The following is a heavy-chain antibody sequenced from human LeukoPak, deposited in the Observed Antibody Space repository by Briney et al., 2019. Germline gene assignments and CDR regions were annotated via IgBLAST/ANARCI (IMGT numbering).Heavy chain of an antibody. Sequence: EGSLRLSCTASGFTFSAYAMMWVRQAPGKGPECVSAIRGGGGSAFYADSVKGRFTISRDNSKYTLFLQMNSLRAEDTAVYYCARDPNGDYIGAFDMWGPGTMVTVSS. J-gene: IGHJ3*02. D-gene: IGHD4-17*01. CDR3: ARDPNGDYIGAFDM. CDR2: IRGGGGSA. CDR1: GFTFSAYA. V-gene: IGHV3-23*01.